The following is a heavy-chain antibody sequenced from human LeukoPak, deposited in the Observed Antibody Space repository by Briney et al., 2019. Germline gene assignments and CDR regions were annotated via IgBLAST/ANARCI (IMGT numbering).Heavy chain of an antibody. CDR1: GXTFSSYS. Sequence: GGSLRLSCAASGXTFSSYSMSWVRQSPGKGLEWVSSVSASGLSTYYADSVKGRFTISRDNSKNTLYLQMNSLTADDTALYYCARRKVGPTNYYYGVDVWGQGTTVTVSS. CDR2: VSASGLST. D-gene: IGHD1-26*01. J-gene: IGHJ6*02. V-gene: IGHV3-23*01. CDR3: ARRKVGPTNYYYGVDV.